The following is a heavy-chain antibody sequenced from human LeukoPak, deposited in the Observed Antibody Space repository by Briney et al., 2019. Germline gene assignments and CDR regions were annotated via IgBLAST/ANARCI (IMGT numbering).Heavy chain of an antibody. D-gene: IGHD2-2*01. V-gene: IGHV4-59*08. J-gene: IGHJ6*02. CDR3: AXXSVPAAYYYGMDV. CDR1: GGSISSYY. CDR2: IYYSGST. Sequence: SETLSLTCTVSGGSISSYYWSWIRQPPGKGLEWIGYIYYSGSTNYNPSLKSRVTISVDTSKNRFSLKLSSVTAADTAVYYCAXXSVPAAYYYGMDVWGQGTTVTVSS.